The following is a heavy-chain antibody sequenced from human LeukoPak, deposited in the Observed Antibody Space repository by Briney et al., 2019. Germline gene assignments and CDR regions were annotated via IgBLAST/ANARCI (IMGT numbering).Heavy chain of an antibody. J-gene: IGHJ4*02. V-gene: IGHV3-30*02. CDR1: GFTFSSYG. Sequence: GGSLRLSCAASGFTFSSYGMHWVRQAPGKGLEWVAFIRYDGSNKYYADSVKGRFTISRDNSKNTLYLQMNSLRAGDTAVYYCAKDGSKQLRGAVAVGGHFDYWGQGTLVTVSS. D-gene: IGHD6-19*01. CDR3: AKDGSKQLRGAVAVGGHFDY. CDR2: IRYDGSNK.